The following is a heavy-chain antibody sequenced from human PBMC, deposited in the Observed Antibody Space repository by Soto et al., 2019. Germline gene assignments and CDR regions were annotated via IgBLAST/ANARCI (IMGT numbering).Heavy chain of an antibody. V-gene: IGHV3-7*01. J-gene: IGHJ3*01. Sequence: GGSLRLSCAASGFSFSGYWMSWVRQAPGKGLEWVANIKVDGSEKYYVESVKGRFTISRDNAKNLLYLQMNSLRAEDTAVYYCARITLVIPGDKNAYAFDVWGQGTMVTVSS. CDR2: IKVDGSEK. CDR1: GFSFSGYW. CDR3: ARITLVIPGDKNAYAFDV. D-gene: IGHD3-10*01.